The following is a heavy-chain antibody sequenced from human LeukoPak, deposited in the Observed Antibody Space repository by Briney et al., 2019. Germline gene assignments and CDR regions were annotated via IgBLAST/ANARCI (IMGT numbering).Heavy chain of an antibody. Sequence: GGSLRLSCSASGFRFSDSYMSWFRLSPEKGLEWIAYITSSGTTTEYADSVKGRFTISRVNAKNSLYLQMNSLRSEDTAVYYCARDPDYGDPYWGQGSLVTVSS. J-gene: IGHJ4*02. CDR1: GFRFSDSY. CDR2: ITSSGTTT. D-gene: IGHD4/OR15-4a*01. CDR3: ARDPDYGDPY. V-gene: IGHV3-11*01.